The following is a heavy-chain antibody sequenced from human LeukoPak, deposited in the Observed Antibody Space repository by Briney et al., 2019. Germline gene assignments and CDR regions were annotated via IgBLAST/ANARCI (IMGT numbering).Heavy chain of an antibody. J-gene: IGHJ6*03. CDR2: IIPIFGTA. Sequence: SVKVSCKASGGTFSSYAISWVRQAPGQGLEWMGGIIPIFGTANYAQKFQGRVTITADESTSTAYMELSSLRSEDTAVYYCARTDYYYYYMDVWGQGTTVTVSS. CDR1: GGTFSSYA. V-gene: IGHV1-69*13. CDR3: ARTDYYYYYMDV.